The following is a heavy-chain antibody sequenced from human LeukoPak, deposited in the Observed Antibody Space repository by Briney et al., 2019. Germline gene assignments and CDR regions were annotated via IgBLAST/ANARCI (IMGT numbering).Heavy chain of an antibody. CDR2: IYSGGST. J-gene: IGHJ6*03. V-gene: IGHV3-66*01. CDR3: ARGSGGGEIYYYYMDV. D-gene: IGHD2-15*01. CDR1: GFTVSSNY. Sequence: PGGSLRLSCAASGFTVSSNYMSWVRQAPGKGLEWVSVIYSGGSTYYADSVKGRFTISRDNAKNSLYLQMNSLRAEDTAVYYCARGSGGGEIYYYYMDVWGKGTTVTVSS.